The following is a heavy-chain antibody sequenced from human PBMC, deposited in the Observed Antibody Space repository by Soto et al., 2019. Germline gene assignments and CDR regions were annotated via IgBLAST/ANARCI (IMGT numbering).Heavy chain of an antibody. CDR2: IYYTEST. CDR3: ARVHNLYSSNWYHVGYFDS. CDR1: GGSISTGGYY. V-gene: IGHV4-31*03. J-gene: IGHJ4*02. Sequence: SETLSLTCTVSGGSISTGGYYWSWIRQLPGKGLEWIGHIYYTESTNYNPSLQRRVTLSVDTSKSHFSLNLNSVTAADTAVYYCARVHNLYSSNWYHVGYFDSWGQGTLVTVSS. D-gene: IGHD6-13*01.